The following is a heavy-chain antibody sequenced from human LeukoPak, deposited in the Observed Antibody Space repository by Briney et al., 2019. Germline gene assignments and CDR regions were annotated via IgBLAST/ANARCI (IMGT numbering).Heavy chain of an antibody. CDR1: GGSISSGSYY. D-gene: IGHD2-15*01. CDR2: IYTSGST. Sequence: SETLSLTCTVSGGSISSGSYYWSWIRQPAGNGLEWIGRIYTSGSTNYNPSLKSRVTISVDTSKNQFSLKLSSVTAADTAVYYCAREARYCSGGSCYGGMFDWFDPWGQGTLVTVSS. J-gene: IGHJ5*02. V-gene: IGHV4-61*02. CDR3: AREARYCSGGSCYGGMFDWFDP.